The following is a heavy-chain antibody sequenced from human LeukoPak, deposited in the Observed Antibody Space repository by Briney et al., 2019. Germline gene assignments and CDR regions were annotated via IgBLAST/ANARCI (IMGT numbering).Heavy chain of an antibody. CDR1: SVSITSYY. CDR3: AIGTTGDYPPYFDS. Sequence: SETLSLTRTVSSVSITSYYWSWTRQPPGKGLGGIGYIYYSGSTKYNPSLNSRVTISADTSKNQFSLKLSSVTAADTAVYYCAIGTTGDYPPYFDSWGQGTLVTVSS. V-gene: IGHV4-59*01. D-gene: IGHD4-17*01. CDR2: IYYSGST. J-gene: IGHJ4*02.